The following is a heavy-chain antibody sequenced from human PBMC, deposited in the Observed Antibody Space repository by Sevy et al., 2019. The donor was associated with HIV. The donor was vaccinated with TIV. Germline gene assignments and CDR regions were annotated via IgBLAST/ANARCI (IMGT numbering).Heavy chain of an antibody. D-gene: IGHD3-22*01. CDR2: ISGSGDRT. J-gene: IGHJ4*02. CDR1: GFSFSTYD. V-gene: IGHV3-23*01. Sequence: GGSLRLSCAASGFSFSTYDITWVRQASGKGLEWLSGISGSGDRTYYADSVKGRFTIFRDNSENTLYLQMNSLRAEDTAVYFCAKEQSSGYFDYWGQGTLVTVSS. CDR3: AKEQSSGYFDY.